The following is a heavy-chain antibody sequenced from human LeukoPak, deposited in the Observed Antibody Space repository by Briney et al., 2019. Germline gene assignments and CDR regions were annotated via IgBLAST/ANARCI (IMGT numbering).Heavy chain of an antibody. CDR2: ISYDGSNK. CDR1: GFTFSSYA. CDR3: ARGGYGSRKINLFDP. V-gene: IGHV3-30*04. D-gene: IGHD3-10*01. Sequence: PGRSLRLSCAASGFTFSSYAMHWVRQAPGKGLEWVSVISYDGSNKYYADSVKGRFTISRDNSKNTLYLQMNSLRAEDTAVYYCARGGYGSRKINLFDPWGQGTLVPVSS. J-gene: IGHJ5*02.